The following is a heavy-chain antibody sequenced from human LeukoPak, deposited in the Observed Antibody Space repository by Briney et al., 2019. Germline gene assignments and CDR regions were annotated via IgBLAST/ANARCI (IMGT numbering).Heavy chain of an antibody. Sequence: ASVKVSCKASGYTFTGYYMHWVRQAPGQGLEWMGIINPSGGSTSYAQKFQGRVTMTRDTSTSTVYMELSSLRSEDTAVYYCARGGLYYYDSSGYFDYWGQGTLVTVSS. V-gene: IGHV1-46*01. J-gene: IGHJ4*02. CDR2: INPSGGST. D-gene: IGHD3-22*01. CDR1: GYTFTGYY. CDR3: ARGGLYYYDSSGYFDY.